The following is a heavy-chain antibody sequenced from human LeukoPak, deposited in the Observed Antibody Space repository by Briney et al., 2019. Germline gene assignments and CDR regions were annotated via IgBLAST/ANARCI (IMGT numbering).Heavy chain of an antibody. CDR2: IKSKTDGGTT. D-gene: IGHD5-12*01. CDR3: TTDHVTSGYSPSEY. CDR1: GFTFSNAW. J-gene: IGHJ4*02. V-gene: IGHV3-15*01. Sequence: GGSLRLSCAASGFTFSNAWMSWVRQAPGKGLEWVGRIKSKTDGGTTDYAAPVKGRFTISRDDSKNTLYLQMNSLKTEDTAVYYCTTDHVTSGYSPSEYWGQGTLVTVSS.